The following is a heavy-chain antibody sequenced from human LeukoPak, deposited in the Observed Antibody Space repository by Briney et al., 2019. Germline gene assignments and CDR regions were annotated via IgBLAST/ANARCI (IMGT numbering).Heavy chain of an antibody. CDR2: MNPNSGNT. Sequence: ASVTVSCKASGYTFTGYDISWVRQATGQGLEWMGWMNPNSGNTGYAQKFQGRVTMTRNTSISTAYMELSSLRSEDTAVYYCARGLSGATIVYWGQGTLVTVSS. D-gene: IGHD1-26*01. J-gene: IGHJ4*02. V-gene: IGHV1-8*01. CDR1: GYTFTGYD. CDR3: ARGLSGATIVY.